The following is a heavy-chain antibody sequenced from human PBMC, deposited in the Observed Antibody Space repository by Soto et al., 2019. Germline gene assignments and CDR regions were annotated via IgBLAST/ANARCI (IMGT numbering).Heavy chain of an antibody. V-gene: IGHV3-11*01. D-gene: IGHD5-18*01. J-gene: IGHJ6*02. Sequence: QVQLVESGGGLVKPGGSLRLSCAASGFTSSDYYMSWIRQAPGKGLEWVSSISRSGTPIYYADSVKGRFTISRDNAKNSLYLQMNSLRAEDTAVYYCARDARGEGIQLWTRSRGQDGMDVWGQGTTVTVSS. CDR3: ARDARGEGIQLWTRSRGQDGMDV. CDR2: ISRSGTPI. CDR1: GFTSSDYY.